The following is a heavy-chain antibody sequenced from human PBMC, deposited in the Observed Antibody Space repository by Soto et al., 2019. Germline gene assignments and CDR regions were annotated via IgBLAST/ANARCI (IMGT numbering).Heavy chain of an antibody. CDR2: IWYDGSNK. CDR1: GFTFSSYG. V-gene: IGHV3-33*01. CDR3: AREGTYCSGGSCYPHFDY. J-gene: IGHJ4*02. Sequence: QVQLVESGGGVVQPERSLRLSCAASGFTFSSYGMHWVRQAPGKGLEWVAVIWYDGSNKYYADSVKGRFTISRDNSKNTLYLQMNSLRAEDTAVYYCAREGTYCSGGSCYPHFDYWGQGTLVTVSS. D-gene: IGHD2-15*01.